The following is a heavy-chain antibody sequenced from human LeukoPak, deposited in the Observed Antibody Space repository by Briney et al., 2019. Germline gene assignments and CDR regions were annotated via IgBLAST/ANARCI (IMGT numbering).Heavy chain of an antibody. Sequence: SETLSLTCAVSGGSISSGGYSWSWIRQPPGKGLEWIGYIYHSGSTYYNPSLKSRVTISVDRSKNQFSLKLSSVTAADTAVYYCARSMGGEDFLLLPFDYWGQGTLVTVSS. D-gene: IGHD2-8*02. J-gene: IGHJ4*02. CDR1: GGSISSGGYS. CDR3: ARSMGGEDFLLLPFDY. V-gene: IGHV4-30-2*01. CDR2: IYHSGST.